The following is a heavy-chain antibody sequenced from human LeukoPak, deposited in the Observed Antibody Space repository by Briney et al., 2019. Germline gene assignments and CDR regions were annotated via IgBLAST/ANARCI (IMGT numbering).Heavy chain of an antibody. V-gene: IGHV4-39*01. CDR2: IYYSGST. CDR3: ARHPYYDSNGSFDY. CDR1: GGSISSSSYY. Sequence: SETLSLTCTVSGGSISSSSYYWGWIRQPPGKGLEWIGSIYYSGSTYYNPSLKSRVTISVDTPKNQFSLKLSSVTAADTAVYYCARHPYYDSNGSFDYWSQGTLVTVSS. J-gene: IGHJ4*02. D-gene: IGHD3-22*01.